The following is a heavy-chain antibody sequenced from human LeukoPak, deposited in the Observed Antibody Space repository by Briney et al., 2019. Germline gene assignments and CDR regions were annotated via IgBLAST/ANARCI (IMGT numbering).Heavy chain of an antibody. CDR2: INPIFGTA. CDR3: ARHNDSRDPPHFDY. D-gene: IGHD3-16*01. CDR1: GYTFSNSG. J-gene: IGHJ4*02. V-gene: IGHV1-69*06. Sequence: SVKVSCKASGYTFSNSGISWVRQAPGQGLEWMGGINPIFGTANYAQKFRGRVTITADKSTRTAYMELSSLRSEDTAVYYCARHNDSRDPPHFDYWGQGTLVTVSS.